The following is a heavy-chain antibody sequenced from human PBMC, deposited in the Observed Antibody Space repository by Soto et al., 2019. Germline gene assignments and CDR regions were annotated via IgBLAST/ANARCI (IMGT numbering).Heavy chain of an antibody. CDR1: GFTFSSYS. D-gene: IGHD3-22*01. J-gene: IGHJ6*02. CDR2: IGSSSSYI. Sequence: PGGSLRLSCAASGFTFSSYSMNCVRQAPGKGLEWVSSIGSSSSYIYYADSVKGRFTISRDNAKNSLYLQMNSLRAEDTAVYYCARDIIGGGYYWSVKPSYYYYGMDVWGQGTTVTVSS. V-gene: IGHV3-21*01. CDR3: ARDIIGGGYYWSVKPSYYYYGMDV.